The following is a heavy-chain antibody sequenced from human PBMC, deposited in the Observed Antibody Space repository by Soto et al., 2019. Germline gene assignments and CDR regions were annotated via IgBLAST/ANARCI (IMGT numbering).Heavy chain of an antibody. J-gene: IGHJ4*02. CDR1: GFTFSSYA. Sequence: GGSLRLSCAASGFTFSSYAMSWVRQAPGKGLEWVSAISGSGGSTYYADSVKGRFTIPRDNSKNTLYLQMNSLRAEDTAVYYCAKAIRIMITFGGVIVRDPFDYWGQGTLVTVSS. V-gene: IGHV3-23*01. CDR2: ISGSGGST. CDR3: AKAIRIMITFGGVIVRDPFDY. D-gene: IGHD3-16*02.